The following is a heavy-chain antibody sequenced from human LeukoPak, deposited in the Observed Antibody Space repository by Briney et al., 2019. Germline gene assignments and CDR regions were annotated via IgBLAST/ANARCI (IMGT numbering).Heavy chain of an antibody. J-gene: IGHJ6*02. CDR3: AKDVSALSHYYGMDV. CDR1: GFTFSSYG. Sequence: GRSLRLSCAASGFTFSSYGMHWVRQAPGKGLGWVAVISYDGSNKYYADSVKGRFTISRDNSKNTLYLQMNSLRAEDTAVYYCAKDVSALSHYYGMDVWGQGTTVTVSS. CDR2: ISYDGSNK. V-gene: IGHV3-30*18. D-gene: IGHD2/OR15-2a*01.